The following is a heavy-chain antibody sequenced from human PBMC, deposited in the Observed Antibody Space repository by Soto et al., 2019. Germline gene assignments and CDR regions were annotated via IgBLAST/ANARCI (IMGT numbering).Heavy chain of an antibody. V-gene: IGHV1-69*13. J-gene: IGHJ6*02. CDR1: GGTFSSYA. CDR2: IIPIFGTA. D-gene: IGHD6-13*01. Sequence: SVKVSCKASGGTFSSYAISWVRQAPGRGLEWMGGIIPIFGTANYAQKFQGRVTITADESTSTAYMELSSLRSEDTAVYYCASPPRIAAAGTSHYYYGMDVWGQGTTVTVSS. CDR3: ASPPRIAAAGTSHYYYGMDV.